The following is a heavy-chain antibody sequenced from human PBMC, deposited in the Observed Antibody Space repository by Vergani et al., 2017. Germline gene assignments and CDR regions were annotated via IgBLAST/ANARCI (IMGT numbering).Heavy chain of an antibody. J-gene: IGHJ5*02. CDR3: ARGYCSSTSCYSLGGFDP. Sequence: QLQLQESGPGLVKPSETLSLTCTVSGGSISSSSYYWGWIRQPPGKGLEWIGYIYYSGSTNYNPSLKSRVTISVDTSKNQFSLKLSSVTAADTAVYYCARGYCSSTSCYSLGGFDPWGQGTLVTVSS. D-gene: IGHD2-2*01. CDR2: IYYSGST. V-gene: IGHV4-61*05. CDR1: GGSISSSSYY.